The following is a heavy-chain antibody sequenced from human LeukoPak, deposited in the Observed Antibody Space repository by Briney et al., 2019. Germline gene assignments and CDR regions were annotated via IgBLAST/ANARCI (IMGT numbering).Heavy chain of an antibody. CDR2: IYYSGST. Sequence: SETLSLTCTVSGGSISSGSYYWSWIRQPPGKGLEWIGYIYYSGSTNYNPSLKSRVTISVDTSKNQFSLKLSSVTAADTAVYYCARGRKGSWYFDLWGRGTLVTVSS. CDR1: GGSISSGSYY. V-gene: IGHV4-61*01. D-gene: IGHD1-14*01. J-gene: IGHJ2*01. CDR3: ARGRKGSWYFDL.